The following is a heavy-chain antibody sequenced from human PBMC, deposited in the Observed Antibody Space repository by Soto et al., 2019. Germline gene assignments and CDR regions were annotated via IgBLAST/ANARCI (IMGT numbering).Heavy chain of an antibody. D-gene: IGHD3-3*01. CDR2: IKEDGSER. CDR3: ARDVGPVTIFGEALSGYVDF. V-gene: IGHV3-7*03. J-gene: IGHJ4*02. Sequence: GGSLRLSCAVSGFSFGNYWMGWVRQAPGKGLEWLASIKEDGSERYYLDSVKGRFTISRDNAKDSLSLQMNSLRGEDTAFYYCARDVGPVTIFGEALSGYVDFWGQGTLVTVSS. CDR1: GFSFGNYW.